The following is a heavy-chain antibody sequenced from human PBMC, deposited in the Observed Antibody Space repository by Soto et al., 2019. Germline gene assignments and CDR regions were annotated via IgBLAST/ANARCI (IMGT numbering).Heavy chain of an antibody. V-gene: IGHV3-33*01. CDR2: IWYDGSNK. J-gene: IGHJ4*02. CDR3: ARDRRSIVVVPAAIDY. D-gene: IGHD2-2*01. Sequence: GGSLRLSCAASGFTFSSYGMHWVRQAPGKGLEWVAVIWYDGSNKYYADSVKGRFTISRDNSKNTLYLQMNSLRAEDTAVYYCARDRRSIVVVPAAIDYWGQGTLVTVSS. CDR1: GFTFSSYG.